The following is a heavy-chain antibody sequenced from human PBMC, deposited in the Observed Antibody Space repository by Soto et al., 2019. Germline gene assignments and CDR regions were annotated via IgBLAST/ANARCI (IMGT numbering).Heavy chain of an antibody. CDR1: GYSFTSYW. CDR3: ARHRGGGDPPYYYYSYMDV. CDR2: IYPGDSDT. V-gene: IGHV5-51*01. Sequence: GESPKISCKGSGYSFTSYWIGWVRQMPGKGLEWMGIIYPGDSDTRYSPSFQGQVTISADKSISTAYLQWSSLKASDTAMYYCARHRGGGDPPYYYYSYMDVWGKGTTVTVSS. J-gene: IGHJ6*03. D-gene: IGHD4-17*01.